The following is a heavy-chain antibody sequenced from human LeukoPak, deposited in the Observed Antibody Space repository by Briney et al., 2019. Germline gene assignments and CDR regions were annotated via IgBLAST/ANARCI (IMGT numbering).Heavy chain of an antibody. J-gene: IGHJ4*02. CDR1: GGSISSSSYY. Sequence: PSETLSLTCTVSGGSISSSSYYWGWIRQPPGKGLEWIGSIYYSGSTYYNPSLKSRVTISVDTSKNQFSLKLSSVTAADTAVYYCARDREYYGSGSFWGQGTLVTVSS. V-gene: IGHV4-39*07. CDR2: IYYSGST. D-gene: IGHD3-10*01. CDR3: ARDREYYGSGSF.